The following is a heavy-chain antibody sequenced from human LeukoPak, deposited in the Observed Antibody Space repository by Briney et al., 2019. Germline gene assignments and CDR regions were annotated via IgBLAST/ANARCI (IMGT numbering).Heavy chain of an antibody. CDR3: ARVEDGKQPKGKGASDI. CDR2: IYYSGST. V-gene: IGHV4-59*01. CDR1: GGSISSYY. Sequence: SETLSLTCTVSGGSISSYYWSWIRHPPGKGLEWIGYIYYSGSTNYNPSLKSRVTISVDTSKNQFSLKLSSATAADTAVYYCARVEDGKQPKGKGASDIWGQGTMVTVSS. D-gene: IGHD5-24*01. J-gene: IGHJ3*02.